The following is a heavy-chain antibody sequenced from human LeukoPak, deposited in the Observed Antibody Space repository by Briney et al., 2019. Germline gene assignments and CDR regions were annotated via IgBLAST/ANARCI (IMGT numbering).Heavy chain of an antibody. Sequence: GGFLRLSCAASGFTFSSYSMNWVRQAPGKGLEWVSYISSSSSTIYYADSVKGRFTISRDNAKNSLYLQMNSLRAEDTAVYYCARGDRRRLLDYWGQGTLVTVSS. CDR3: ARGDRRRLLDY. J-gene: IGHJ4*02. D-gene: IGHD5-12*01. CDR1: GFTFSSYS. V-gene: IGHV3-48*01. CDR2: ISSSSSTI.